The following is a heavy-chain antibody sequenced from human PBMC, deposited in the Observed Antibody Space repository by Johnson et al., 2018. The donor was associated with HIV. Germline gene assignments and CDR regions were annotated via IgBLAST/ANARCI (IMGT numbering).Heavy chain of an antibody. CDR1: GFTVSSNY. CDR2: IYSGGST. D-gene: IGHD3-3*01. V-gene: IGHV3-66*02. CDR3: TNAGVAGQEALLF. J-gene: IGHJ3*01. Sequence: VQLVESGGGLVKPGGSLRLSCAASGFTVSSNYMSWVRQAPGRGLEWVSVIYSGGSTYYADSVKGRFTISRDNSKNTLYLQMSSLRAEDTALYYCTNAGVAGQEALLFWGQGTMVTVSS.